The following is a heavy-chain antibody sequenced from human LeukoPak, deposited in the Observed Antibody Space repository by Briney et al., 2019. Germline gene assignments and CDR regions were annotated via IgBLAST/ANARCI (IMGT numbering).Heavy chain of an antibody. CDR3: SKARCSCWSYLEV. CDR2: IWEGSST. D-gene: IGHD2-15*01. V-gene: IGHV3-43*01. Sequence: GGSLRLSCAASGFTFDDHTMHWVRQPPGKGLEWVSLIWEGSSTYYEASLKNRFTISRDTNKNYLYQQMNSLRTADTTLYYCSKARCSCWSYLEVWGQGTLVTVSS. J-gene: IGHJ4*03. CDR1: GFTFDDHT.